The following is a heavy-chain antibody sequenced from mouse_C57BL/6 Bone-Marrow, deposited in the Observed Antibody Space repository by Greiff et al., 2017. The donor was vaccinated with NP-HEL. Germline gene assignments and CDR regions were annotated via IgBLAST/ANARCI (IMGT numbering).Heavy chain of an antibody. D-gene: IGHD1-1*01. Sequence: QVQLQQSGAELVRPGSSVKLSCKASGYTFTSYWMDWVKQRPGQGLEWIGNIYPSDSETHYNQKFKDKATLTVDKSSSTAYMQLSSLTSEDSAVYYCARDYYGRRALYYYAMDYWGQGTSVTVSS. J-gene: IGHJ4*01. CDR3: ARDYYGRRALYYYAMDY. V-gene: IGHV1-61*01. CDR1: GYTFTSYW. CDR2: IYPSDSET.